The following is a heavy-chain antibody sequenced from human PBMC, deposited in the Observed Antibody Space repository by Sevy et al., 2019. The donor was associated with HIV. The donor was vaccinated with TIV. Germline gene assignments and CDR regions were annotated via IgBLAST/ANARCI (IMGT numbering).Heavy chain of an antibody. V-gene: IGHV4-59*01. CDR3: ARDLYSYGYGYYYYYGMDV. D-gene: IGHD5-18*01. J-gene: IGHJ6*02. CDR2: IYYSGST. Sequence: SDTLSLTCTVSGGSISSYYWSWIRQPPGKGLEWIGYIYYSGSTNYNPSLKSRVTISVDTSKNQFSLKLSSVTAADTAVYYCARDLYSYGYGYYYYYGMDVWGQGTTVTVSS. CDR1: GGSISSYY.